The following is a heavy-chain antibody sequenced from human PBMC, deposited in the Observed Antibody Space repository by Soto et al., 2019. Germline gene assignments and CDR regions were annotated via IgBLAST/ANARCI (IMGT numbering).Heavy chain of an antibody. D-gene: IGHD2-8*01. Sequence: SETLSLTCAVYGGSFSGYYWSWIRQPPGKGLEWIGEINHSGSTNYNPSLKSRVTISVDTSKNQFSLKLSSVTAADTAVYYCARGSVLMVYAIRYYYYYMDVWGKGTTVTVSS. CDR3: ARGSVLMVYAIRYYYYYMDV. V-gene: IGHV4-34*01. CDR2: INHSGST. CDR1: GGSFSGYY. J-gene: IGHJ6*03.